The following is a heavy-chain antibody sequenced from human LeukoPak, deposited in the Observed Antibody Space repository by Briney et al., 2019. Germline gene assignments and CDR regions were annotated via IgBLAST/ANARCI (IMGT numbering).Heavy chain of an antibody. Sequence: GRSLRLSCAASGFTFSNYGMHWVRQAPGKGLEWVAVISYDGSNKYYADSVKGRFTISRDNSKNTLYLQMNSLRAEDTAVYYCKGGYGSGSYSNRYDYWGQGTLVTVSS. CDR2: ISYDGSNK. CDR1: GFTFSNYG. V-gene: IGHV3-30*03. J-gene: IGHJ4*01. D-gene: IGHD3-10*01. CDR3: KGGYGSGSYSNRYDY.